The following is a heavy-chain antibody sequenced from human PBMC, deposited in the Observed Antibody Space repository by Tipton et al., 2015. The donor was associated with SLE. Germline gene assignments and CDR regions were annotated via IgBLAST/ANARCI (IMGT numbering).Heavy chain of an antibody. J-gene: IGHJ4*02. V-gene: IGHV4-31*03. CDR3: ARDRSRGYGSFDD. Sequence: LRLSCTVSGSSVSSVGYYWSWIRLQPGKGLEWIGYIYYIGSGSTSYNPSLKSRLTISVDTSKNQFSLKLSSVTAADTAVYYCARDRSRGYGSFDDWGQGTLVTVSS. CDR2: IYYIGSGST. D-gene: IGHD5-12*01. CDR1: GSSVSSVGYY.